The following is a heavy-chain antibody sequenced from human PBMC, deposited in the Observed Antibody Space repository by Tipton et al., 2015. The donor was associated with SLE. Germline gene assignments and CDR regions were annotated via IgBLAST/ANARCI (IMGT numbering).Heavy chain of an antibody. D-gene: IGHD3-3*01. CDR2: IYYSGIT. J-gene: IGHJ4*02. CDR1: GGSISTYY. CDR3: ARDRFWNGYLEY. V-gene: IGHV4-59*01. Sequence: TLSLTCTVSGGSISTYYWNWIRQPPGKGLEWVGYIYYSGITYYNPSLKSRVTISVDKTKNQFSLRLTSVTAADTAVYYCARDRFWNGYLEYWGQGALVSVSS.